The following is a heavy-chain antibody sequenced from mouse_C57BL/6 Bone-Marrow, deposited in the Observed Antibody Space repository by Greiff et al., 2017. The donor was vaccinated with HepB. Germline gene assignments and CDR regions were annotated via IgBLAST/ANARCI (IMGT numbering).Heavy chain of an antibody. D-gene: IGHD2-4*01. CDR3: AREAYDYDGFAY. V-gene: IGHV1-52*01. CDR2: IDPSDSET. J-gene: IGHJ3*01. Sequence: QVQLQQPGAELVRPGSSVKLSCKASGYTFTSYWMHWVKQRPIQGLEWIGNIDPSDSETHYNQKFKDKATLTVDKSSSTAYMQLSSLTSEDSAVYYCAREAYDYDGFAYWGQGTVVTVSA. CDR1: GYTFTSYW.